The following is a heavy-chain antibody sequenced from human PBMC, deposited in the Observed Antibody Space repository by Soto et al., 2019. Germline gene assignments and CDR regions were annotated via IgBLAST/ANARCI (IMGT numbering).Heavy chain of an antibody. CDR1: GFTFSNYG. CDR3: AKDLSRWPHYAFDS. CDR2: IGTNGDTA. D-gene: IGHD4-17*01. J-gene: IGHJ5*01. V-gene: IGHV3-23*01. Sequence: PGGSLRLSCAASGFTFSNYGMNWVRQAPGKGLEWVSGIGTNGDTANYADSVKGRFTISRDNSKNALYMQMNGLRPEDTAVYYCAKDLSRWPHYAFDSWGQGTLVTAPQ.